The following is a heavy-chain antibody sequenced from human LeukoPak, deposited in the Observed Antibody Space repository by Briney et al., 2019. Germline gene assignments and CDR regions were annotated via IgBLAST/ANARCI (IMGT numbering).Heavy chain of an antibody. J-gene: IGHJ6*03. Sequence: GASVKVPCKASGGTFSSYAISWVRQAPGQGLEWMGGIIPIFGTANYAQKFQGRVTITTDESTSTAYMELSSLRSEDTAVYYCARIPILEDHDLYYYYYMDVWGKGTTVTVSS. CDR2: IIPIFGTA. V-gene: IGHV1-69*05. D-gene: IGHD3-3*01. CDR1: GGTFSSYA. CDR3: ARIPILEDHDLYYYYYMDV.